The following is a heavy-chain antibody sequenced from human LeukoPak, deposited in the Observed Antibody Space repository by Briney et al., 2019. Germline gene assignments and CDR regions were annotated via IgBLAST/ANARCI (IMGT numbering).Heavy chain of an antibody. J-gene: IGHJ4*02. CDR1: GFTFSSYS. D-gene: IGHD1/OR15-1a*01. CDR3: ASLNNDDY. CDR2: IKNDGSKK. Sequence: GGSLRLSCAVSGFTFSSYSMNWVRQAPGKGLEWVANIKNDGSKKYYVDSVKGRFTISRDNAKNSLYLQMNSLRVEDTAVYYCASLNNDDYWGRGTLVTVPS. V-gene: IGHV3-7*01.